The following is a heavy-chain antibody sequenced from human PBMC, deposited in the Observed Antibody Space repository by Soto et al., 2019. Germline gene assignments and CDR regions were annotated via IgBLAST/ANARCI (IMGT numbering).Heavy chain of an antibody. D-gene: IGHD4-4*01. CDR2: ISGSGGST. V-gene: IGHV3-23*01. J-gene: IGHJ6*03. CDR1: GFTCISYA. Sequence: GGSLRVSCAASGFTCISYAMSWVRQAPGKGLEWVSAISGSGGSTYYADSVKGRFTISRDNSKNTLYLQMNSLRAEDTAVYYCAKGGTYSNYGAEYYYYYMDVWGKGTTVTVSS. CDR3: AKGGTYSNYGAEYYYYYMDV.